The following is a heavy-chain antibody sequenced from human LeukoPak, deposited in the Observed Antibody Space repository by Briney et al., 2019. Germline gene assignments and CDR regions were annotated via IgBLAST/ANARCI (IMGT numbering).Heavy chain of an antibody. D-gene: IGHD2-15*01. CDR1: GGSISSYY. CDR3: ARAGLIPYCSGGSCYGYGMDV. J-gene: IGHJ6*02. Sequence: KPSETLSLTCTVSGGSISSYYWSWIRQPPGKGLEWIGYIYYSGSTNYNPSLKSRVTISVDTSKNQFSLKLSSVTAADTAVYYCARAGLIPYCSGGSCYGYGMDVWGQGTTVTVSS. CDR2: IYYSGST. V-gene: IGHV4-59*12.